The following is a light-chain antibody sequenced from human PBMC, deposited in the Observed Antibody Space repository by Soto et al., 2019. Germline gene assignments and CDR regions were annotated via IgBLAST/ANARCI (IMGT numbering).Light chain of an antibody. V-gene: IGLV4-69*01. CDR1: SGYSTYG. CDR2: LNSDGSH. Sequence: QPVLTQSPSASASLGASVKLTCTLSSGYSTYGIAWHQQQPEKGPRFLMKLNSDGSHNKGDGIPDRFSGSRSGAERYLTISSLQLEDEADYYCQTWGTGIWVFGGGTKVTVL. J-gene: IGLJ3*02. CDR3: QTWGTGIWV.